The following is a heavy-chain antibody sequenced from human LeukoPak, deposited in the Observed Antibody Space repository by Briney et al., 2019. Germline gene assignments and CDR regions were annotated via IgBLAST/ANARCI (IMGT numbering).Heavy chain of an antibody. D-gene: IGHD2-8*02. V-gene: IGHV3-23*01. Sequence: GGTLRLSCTASGFDFTNYGMSWVRQAPGKGLEWVSSVSGSGASTNYADSVKGRFTISRDNSNNTLFLQMNSLRAEDTAVYYCAKGPFVLVVTPVADWFAPWGQGTLVIVSS. CDR2: VSGSGAST. J-gene: IGHJ5*02. CDR3: AKGPFVLVVTPVADWFAP. CDR1: GFDFTNYG.